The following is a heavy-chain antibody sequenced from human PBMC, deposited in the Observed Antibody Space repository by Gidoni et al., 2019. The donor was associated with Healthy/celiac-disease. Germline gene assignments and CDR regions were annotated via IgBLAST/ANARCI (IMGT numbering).Heavy chain of an antibody. Sequence: QVQLVESGGGVVQPGRSLRLSCAASGFTFSSYGMHWVRQAPGKGLEWVAVIWYDGSNKYYADSVKGRFTISRDNSKNTLYLQMNSLRAEDTAVYYCARDQPRDRVLLWFGDRYYYGMDVWGQGTTVTVSS. J-gene: IGHJ6*02. CDR1: GFTFSSYG. CDR2: IWYDGSNK. V-gene: IGHV3-33*01. CDR3: ARDQPRDRVLLWFGDRYYYGMDV. D-gene: IGHD3-10*01.